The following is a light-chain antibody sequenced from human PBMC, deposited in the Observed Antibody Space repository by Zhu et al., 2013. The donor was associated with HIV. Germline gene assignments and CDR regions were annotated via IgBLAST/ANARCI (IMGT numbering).Light chain of an antibody. CDR2: KAS. Sequence: DTQMTQSPSTLSASVGDRVTMTCRASQSVSTWVAWYQHKPGKAPKLLIYKASSLQSGVPSRFSGSGSGTEFTLTISSLHPDDYSTYYCQQYNIYPVTFGGGTKVEIK. J-gene: IGKJ4*01. CDR3: QQYNIYPVT. V-gene: IGKV1-5*03. CDR1: QSVSTW.